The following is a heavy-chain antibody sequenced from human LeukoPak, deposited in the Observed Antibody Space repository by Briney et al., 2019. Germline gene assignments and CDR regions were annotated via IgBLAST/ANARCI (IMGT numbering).Heavy chain of an antibody. CDR3: AREEDVDGYEGDAFDI. V-gene: IGHV3-11*01. CDR2: ISSSGSTT. Sequence: GGSLRLSCAASGFIFSNYAMSWVRQAPGKGLEWVSYISSSGSTTYYADSVKGRFTISRDNAKNSLYLQMNSLRAEDTAVYYCAREEDVDGYEGDAFDIWGQGTMVTVSS. CDR1: GFIFSNYA. D-gene: IGHD5-24*01. J-gene: IGHJ3*02.